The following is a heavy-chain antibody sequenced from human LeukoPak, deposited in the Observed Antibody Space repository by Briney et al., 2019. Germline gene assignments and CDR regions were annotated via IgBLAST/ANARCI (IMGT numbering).Heavy chain of an antibody. CDR3: AKATVLLWFGRGDYYGMDV. CDR2: ISYDGSNK. Sequence: GGSLRLSCAASGFTFSSYGMHWVRQAPGKGLEWVAVISYDGSNKYYADSVKGRFTISRDNSKNTLYLQMNSLRAEDTAVYYCAKATVLLWFGRGDYYGMDVWGQGTTVTVSS. CDR1: GFTFSSYG. D-gene: IGHD3-10*01. J-gene: IGHJ6*02. V-gene: IGHV3-30*18.